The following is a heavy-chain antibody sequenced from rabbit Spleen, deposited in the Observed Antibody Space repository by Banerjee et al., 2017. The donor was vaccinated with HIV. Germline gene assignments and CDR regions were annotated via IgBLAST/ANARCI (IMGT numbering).Heavy chain of an antibody. CDR3: ARGSTGYQDHFNL. V-gene: IGHV1S45*01. J-gene: IGHJ4*01. D-gene: IGHD1-1*01. Sequence: EQLEESGGGLVKPEGSLTLTCKASGVSFSDKDVMCWVRQAPGKGLEWIACINIVTGKDVYATWAKGRFIMSRTSSTTVTLQMTSLTAADTATYFCARGSTGYQDHFNLWGPGTLVTVS. CDR1: GVSFSDKDV. CDR2: INIVTGKD.